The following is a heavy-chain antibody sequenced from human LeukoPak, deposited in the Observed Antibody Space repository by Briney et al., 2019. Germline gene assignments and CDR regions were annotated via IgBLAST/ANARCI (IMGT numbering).Heavy chain of an antibody. CDR3: ARGAEDYDSSGYYYVPPDY. CDR1: GFTFSSYA. D-gene: IGHD3-22*01. J-gene: IGHJ4*02. CDR2: ISYDGSNK. V-gene: IGHV3-30-3*01. Sequence: GRSLRPSCAASGFTFSSYAMHWVRQAPGKGLEWVAVISYDGSNKYYADSVEGRFTISRDNSKNTLYLQMNSLRAEDTAVYYCARGAEDYDSSGYYYVPPDYWGQGTLVTVSS.